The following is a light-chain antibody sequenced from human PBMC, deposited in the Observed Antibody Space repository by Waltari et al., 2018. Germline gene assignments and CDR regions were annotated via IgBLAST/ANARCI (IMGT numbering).Light chain of an antibody. V-gene: IGLV2-23*02. CDR3: CSFAGSTTVI. J-gene: IGLJ2*01. Sequence: QSALTQPASVSGSPGQSITISCTGTSSDVGGYNLVSWYQQHPGEVPNLMIYEVTKRPSGISNRFSASKSGNTASLTISGLQAEDEADYYCCSFAGSTTVIFGGGTRLTVL. CDR1: SSDVGGYNL. CDR2: EVT.